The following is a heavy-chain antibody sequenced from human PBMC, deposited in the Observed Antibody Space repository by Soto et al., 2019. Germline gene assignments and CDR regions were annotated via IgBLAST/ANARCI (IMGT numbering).Heavy chain of an antibody. V-gene: IGHV1-24*01. Sequence: ASVKVSCKVSGYTLTGLSMHWVRQAPGKGLEWMGGFDPEDGETIYAQKFQGRVTMTEDTSTDTAYMELSSLRSEDTAVYYCATGQLLWFGRAYGMDVWGQGTTVTVSS. CDR1: GYTLTGLS. J-gene: IGHJ6*02. CDR2: FDPEDGET. CDR3: ATGQLLWFGRAYGMDV. D-gene: IGHD3-10*01.